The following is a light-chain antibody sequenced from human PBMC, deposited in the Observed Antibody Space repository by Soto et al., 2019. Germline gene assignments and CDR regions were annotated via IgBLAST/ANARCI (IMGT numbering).Light chain of an antibody. CDR1: QSIDSRN. CDR2: ATS. V-gene: IGKV3-20*01. Sequence: EIVLTQSPGTLSSSPGERATLSCRASQSIDSRNLAWYQHKPDQAPRLLIYATSSRATGIPDRFGGSGSGTDFTLTITRLEPEDFAVYYCQQYFGSSWTFGQGTKVDIK. CDR3: QQYFGSSWT. J-gene: IGKJ1*01.